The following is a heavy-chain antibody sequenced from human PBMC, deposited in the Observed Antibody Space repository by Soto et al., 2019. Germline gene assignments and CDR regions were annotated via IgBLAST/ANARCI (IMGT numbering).Heavy chain of an antibody. J-gene: IGHJ4*02. CDR3: VKDSSIVARLGDY. Sequence: GGSLRLPCVASGFTFAGYGMSWVRQAPGRGLEWVSDITTIGGSTYYADSVKGRFTISRDNSKNTLYLQMNSLRAEDTAVYYCVKDSSIVARLGDYWGQGTLVTVSS. CDR1: GFTFAGYG. V-gene: IGHV3-23*01. D-gene: IGHD6-6*01. CDR2: ITTIGGST.